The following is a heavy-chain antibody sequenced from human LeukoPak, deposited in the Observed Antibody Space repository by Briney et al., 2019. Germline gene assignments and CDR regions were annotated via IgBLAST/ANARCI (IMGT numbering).Heavy chain of an antibody. D-gene: IGHD4-17*01. CDR1: GFTFSNYV. V-gene: IGHV3-23*01. J-gene: IGHJ4*02. Sequence: GGSLRLSCAASGFTFSNYVMTWVRQAPGKGLEWVSVITGSGGNTYYADSVKSRFTISRDNSKSTLYLQMNSLRAEDTAVYYCAKNSLYGDYIDYWGQGTRVTVSS. CDR3: AKNSLYGDYIDY. CDR2: ITGSGGNT.